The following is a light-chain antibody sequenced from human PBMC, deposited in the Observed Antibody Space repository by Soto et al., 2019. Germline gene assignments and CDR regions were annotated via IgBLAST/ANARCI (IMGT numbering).Light chain of an antibody. V-gene: IGLV7-46*01. Sequence: QAVVTQEPSLTVSPGGIVTLTCGSSTGAVTSAHYPYWFQQKPGQAPRTLIYDTSNKYSWTPARFSGSLLGGKAALTLSGAQPEDEAEYYCLLSYSGARPHVFGSGTKLTVL. CDR2: DTS. CDR1: TGAVTSAHY. CDR3: LLSYSGARPHV. J-gene: IGLJ1*01.